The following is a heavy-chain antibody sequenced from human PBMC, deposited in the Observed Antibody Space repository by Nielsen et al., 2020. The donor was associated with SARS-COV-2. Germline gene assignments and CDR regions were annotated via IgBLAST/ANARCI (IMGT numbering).Heavy chain of an antibody. D-gene: IGHD6-6*01. V-gene: IGHV3-15*01. CDR3: TTDPPAARLRY. CDR2: IKSKTDGGTT. Sequence: GESLKISCAASGFTFSNAWMSWVRQAPGKGLEWVGRIKSKTDGGTTDYAAPVKGRFTISRDDSKNTLYLQMNSLKTEDTAVYYCTTDPPAARLRYWGQGTLVTVSS. CDR1: GFTFSNAW. J-gene: IGHJ4*02.